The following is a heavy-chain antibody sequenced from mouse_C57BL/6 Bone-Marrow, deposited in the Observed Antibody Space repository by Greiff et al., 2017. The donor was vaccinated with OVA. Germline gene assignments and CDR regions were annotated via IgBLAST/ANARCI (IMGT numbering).Heavy chain of an antibody. D-gene: IGHD2-10*01. CDR2: ISSGSGAI. V-gene: IGHV5-17*02. CDR1: GFTFSSFG. J-gene: IGHJ4*01. CDR3: ARDLLGNAMDY. Sequence: EVMLVESGGGLVQPGGSRKLSCAASGFTFSSFGMHWVRQAPEKGLEWVAYISSGSGAIYYADTLKGRFTISRDNPRNTLFLQMTSLRSDDTAMYYCARDLLGNAMDYWGQGTSVTVSS.